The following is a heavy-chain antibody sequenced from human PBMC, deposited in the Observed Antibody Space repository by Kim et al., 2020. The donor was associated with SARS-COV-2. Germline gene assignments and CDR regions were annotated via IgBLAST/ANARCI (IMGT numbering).Heavy chain of an antibody. CDR3: ARLDDSSSWLDY. J-gene: IGHJ4*02. Sequence: SETLSLTCTVSGGSISSSSYYWGWIRQPPGKGLEWIGSIYYSGSTYYNPSLKSRVTISVDTSKNQFSLKLSSVTAADTAVYYCARLDDSSSWLDYWGQGTLVTVSS. D-gene: IGHD6-13*01. V-gene: IGHV4-39*01. CDR1: GGSISSSSYY. CDR2: IYYSGST.